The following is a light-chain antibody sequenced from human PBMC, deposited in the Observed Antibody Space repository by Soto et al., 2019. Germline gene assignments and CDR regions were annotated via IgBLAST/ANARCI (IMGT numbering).Light chain of an antibody. Sequence: QSALTQPASVSGSPGQSITISCTGTSSDVGGYNYVSWYQQHPGKAPKLMIYEVSNRPSGVSNRFSGSKSGNTASLTISGLQAEDEADYYCSSYXSSSTXLVFGGGTKLTVL. CDR2: EVS. J-gene: IGLJ2*01. CDR1: SSDVGGYNY. V-gene: IGLV2-14*01. CDR3: SSYXSSSTXLV.